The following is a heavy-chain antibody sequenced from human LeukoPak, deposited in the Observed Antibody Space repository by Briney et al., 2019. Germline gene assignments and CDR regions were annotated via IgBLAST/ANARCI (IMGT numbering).Heavy chain of an antibody. D-gene: IGHD2-8*02. J-gene: IGHJ4*02. CDR1: GFTLSNNY. CDR2: IYSEGRT. Sequence: GGALRLSFAGSGFTLSNNYMTWVRQAPGQGLEGVSYIYSEGRTYYADSVNGGFTISRDTFRNMVYLQMNSLGVDDTAMYYCARDTGSYFDYWGQGTLVTVSS. V-gene: IGHV3-53*01. CDR3: ARDTGSYFDY.